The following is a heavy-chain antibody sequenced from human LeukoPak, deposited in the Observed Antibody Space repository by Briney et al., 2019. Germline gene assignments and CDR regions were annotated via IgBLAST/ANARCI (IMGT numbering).Heavy chain of an antibody. CDR3: ARQSFQGIVVVPAASDC. D-gene: IGHD2-2*01. Sequence: GGSLRLSCTASEFTFSRYWMSWVRQAPGKGLEWVANIKEDGSEKYYVDSVKGRFTISRDNAKNSLYLQMNSLRAEDTAVYYCARQSFQGIVVVPAASDCWGQGTLVTVSS. J-gene: IGHJ4*02. V-gene: IGHV3-7*01. CDR1: EFTFSRYW. CDR2: IKEDGSEK.